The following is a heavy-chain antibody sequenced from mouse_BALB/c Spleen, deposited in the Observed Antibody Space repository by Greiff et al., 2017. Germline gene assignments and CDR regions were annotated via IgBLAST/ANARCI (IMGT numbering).Heavy chain of an antibody. V-gene: IGHV5-6*01. CDR1: GFTFSSYG. Sequence: EVMLVESGGDLVKPGESLKLSCAASGFTFSSYGMSWVRQTPDKRLEWVATISSGGSYTYYPDSVKGRFNISRDNAKNTLYLQMSILKSEDTAMYYCARLGRDYFDYWGQGTTLTVSS. CDR3: ARLGRDYFDY. CDR2: ISSGGSYT. J-gene: IGHJ2*01. D-gene: IGHD4-1*01.